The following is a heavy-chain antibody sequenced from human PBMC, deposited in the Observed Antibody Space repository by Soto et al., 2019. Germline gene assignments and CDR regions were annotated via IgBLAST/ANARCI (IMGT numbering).Heavy chain of an antibody. D-gene: IGHD3-22*01. CDR2: IIPIFGTA. CDR3: ARDLNYYDSSGYYARGYYGMDV. Sequence: QVQLVQSGAEVKKPGSSVKVSCKASGGTFSSYAISWVRQAPGQGLEWMGGIIPIFGTANYAQKFQGRVTITAEESTSTAYMELSSLRSEDTAVYYCARDLNYYDSSGYYARGYYGMDVWGQGTTVTVSS. J-gene: IGHJ6*02. V-gene: IGHV1-69*01. CDR1: GGTFSSYA.